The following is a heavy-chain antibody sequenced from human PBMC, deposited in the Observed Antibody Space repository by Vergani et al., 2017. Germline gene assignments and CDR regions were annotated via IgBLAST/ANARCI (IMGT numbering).Heavy chain of an antibody. V-gene: IGHV4-59*01. Sequence: VQLVESGGGLVQPGGSLRLSCAASGFTFSSYEMNWVRQAPGKGLEWIGYIYYSGSTNYNPSLKSRVTISVDTSKNQFSLKLSSVTAADTAVYYCARGAWKLNPPDPWGQGTLVTVSS. D-gene: IGHD1-26*01. CDR3: ARGAWKLNPPDP. J-gene: IGHJ5*02. CDR2: IYYSGST. CDR1: GFTFSSYE.